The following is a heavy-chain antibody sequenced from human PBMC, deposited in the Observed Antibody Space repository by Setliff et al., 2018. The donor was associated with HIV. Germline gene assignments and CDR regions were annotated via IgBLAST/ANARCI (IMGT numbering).Heavy chain of an antibody. D-gene: IGHD3-9*01. CDR2: LSGSGGST. CDR1: ELTFSNYA. J-gene: IGHJ4*02. Sequence: GGSLRLSCAASELTFSNYAMTWVRQAPGKGLEWVSSLSGSGGSTYYADSVKGRFTISRDNSKNTLYLRMNSLRAEDTAVYYCVRDRDWAFDYWGQGILVTVSS. V-gene: IGHV3-23*01. CDR3: VRDRDWAFDY.